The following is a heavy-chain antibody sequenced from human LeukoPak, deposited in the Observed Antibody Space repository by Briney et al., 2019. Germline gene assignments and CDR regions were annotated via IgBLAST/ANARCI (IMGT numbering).Heavy chain of an antibody. D-gene: IGHD1-26*01. Sequence: ASVKVSCKASGYTFTGYYMHWVRQAPGQGLEWMGWINPNSGGTNYAQKFQGWVTMTRDTSISTAYMELSRLRSDDTAVYYCVTLSSADAFDIWGQGTMVTVSS. CDR2: INPNSGGT. CDR3: VTLSSADAFDI. V-gene: IGHV1-2*04. CDR1: GYTFTGYY. J-gene: IGHJ3*02.